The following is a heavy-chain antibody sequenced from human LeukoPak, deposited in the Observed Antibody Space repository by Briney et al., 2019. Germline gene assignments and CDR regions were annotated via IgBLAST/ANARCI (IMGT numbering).Heavy chain of an antibody. Sequence: PGGSLRLSCAASGFTFNHAWMSWVRQAPGKGLEWVGRIKSKTDGATTEYAAPVKGRFTISRDDSKNTLYLQMNSLKTEDTAAYYCTTVGSSRYYYYFDYWGQGSLVTVSS. J-gene: IGHJ4*02. CDR1: GFTFNHAW. D-gene: IGHD3-22*01. V-gene: IGHV3-15*01. CDR2: IKSKTDGATT. CDR3: TTVGSSRYYYYFDY.